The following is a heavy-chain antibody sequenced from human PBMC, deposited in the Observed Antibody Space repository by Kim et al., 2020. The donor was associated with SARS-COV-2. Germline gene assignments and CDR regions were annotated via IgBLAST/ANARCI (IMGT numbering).Heavy chain of an antibody. CDR3: TTGWSRDGYNGYYYYYGIGV. CDR1: GFTFSNAW. J-gene: IGHJ6*04. Sequence: GGSLRLSCAASGFTFSNAWMSWVRQAPGKGLEWVGRIKSKTDGGTTDYAAPVKGRFTISRDDSKNTLYLQMNSLKTEDTAVYYCTTGWSRDGYNGYYYYYGIGVSGEGTTVTASS. CDR2: IKSKTDGGTT. V-gene: IGHV3-15*01. D-gene: IGHD3-3*01.